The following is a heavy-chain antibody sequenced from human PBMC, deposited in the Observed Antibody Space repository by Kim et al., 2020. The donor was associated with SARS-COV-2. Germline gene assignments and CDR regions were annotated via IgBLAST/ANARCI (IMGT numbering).Heavy chain of an antibody. CDR2: ISGSGGST. J-gene: IGHJ4*02. D-gene: IGHD2-21*02. V-gene: IGHV3-23*01. CDR1: GFTFSSYA. Sequence: GGSLRLSCAASGFTFSSYAMSWVRQAPGKGLEWVSAISGSGGSTYYADSVKGRFTISRDNSKNTLYLQMNSLRAEDTAVYYCAKSGGNSFVGLYYFDYWGQGTLVTVSS. CDR3: AKSGGNSFVGLYYFDY.